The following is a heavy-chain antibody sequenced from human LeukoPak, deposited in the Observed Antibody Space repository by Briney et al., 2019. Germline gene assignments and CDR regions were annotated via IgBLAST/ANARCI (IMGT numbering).Heavy chain of an antibody. CDR1: GFTFTSSA. Sequence: ASVKVSCKASGFTFTSSAVQWVRQARGQRLERIGWIVVGSGNTNYAQKFQERVTITRDMSTSTAYMELSSLRSEDTAVYYCAATSPGGSVSTTNYYYYYGMDVWGQGTTVTVSS. D-gene: IGHD1-1*01. V-gene: IGHV1-58*01. CDR2: IVVGSGNT. J-gene: IGHJ6*02. CDR3: AATSPGGSVSTTNYYYYYGMDV.